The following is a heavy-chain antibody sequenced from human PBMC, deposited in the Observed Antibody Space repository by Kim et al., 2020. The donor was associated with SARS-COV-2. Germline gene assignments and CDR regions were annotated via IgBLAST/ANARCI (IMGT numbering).Heavy chain of an antibody. Sequence: GGSLRLSCVASGFTFSRYTINWVRQAPGKGLEWVSYISGGSDRIYYADSVKGRFTLSRDNARNSVYLQMNSLRAEDTGVYYCARDTAMVQFDPWGQGTLVTVSS. CDR3: ARDTAMVQFDP. V-gene: IGHV3-21*01. J-gene: IGHJ5*02. D-gene: IGHD5-18*01. CDR2: ISGGSDRI. CDR1: GFTFSRYT.